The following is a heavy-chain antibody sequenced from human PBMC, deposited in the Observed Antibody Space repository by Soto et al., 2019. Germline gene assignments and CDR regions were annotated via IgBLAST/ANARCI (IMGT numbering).Heavy chain of an antibody. CDR1: GFTFSSYA. Sequence: GGSLRLSCAASGFTFSSYAMHWVRQAPGKGLEWVAVISYDGSNKYYADSVKGRFTISRDNSKNTLYLQMNSLRAEDTAVYYCAREGMRSSSTAGGDFDYWGQGTLVTVSS. J-gene: IGHJ4*02. CDR2: ISYDGSNK. V-gene: IGHV3-30-3*01. D-gene: IGHD6-6*01. CDR3: AREGMRSSSTAGGDFDY.